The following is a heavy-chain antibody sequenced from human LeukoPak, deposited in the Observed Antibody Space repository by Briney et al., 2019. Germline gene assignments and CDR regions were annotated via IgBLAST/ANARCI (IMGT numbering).Heavy chain of an antibody. CDR2: IYPGDSDT. Sequence: GESLKISCKGSGYSFSTYWIGWVRQMPGKGLEWMGIIYPGDSDTKYSPSFQGQVTTSAAKSISTAYLQWSSLKASDTAMYYCARLNYFGSTNFDYWGQGTLVTVSS. CDR3: ARLNYFGSTNFDY. J-gene: IGHJ4*02. D-gene: IGHD3-10*01. CDR1: GYSFSTYW. V-gene: IGHV5-51*01.